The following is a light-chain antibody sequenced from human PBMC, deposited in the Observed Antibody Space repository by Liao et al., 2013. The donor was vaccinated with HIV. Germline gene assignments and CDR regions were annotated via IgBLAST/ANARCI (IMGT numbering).Light chain of an antibody. J-gene: IGLJ1*01. CDR2: QDT. V-gene: IGLV3-1*01. CDR3: QVWDTSSNHYV. CDR1: KLGDRY. Sequence: SYELTQAPSMSVSPGQSATITCSGEKLGDRYVSWYQQKPGQSPVLVIFQDTKRPSGVPGRFSGSNSENTATLTISGTQAMDEADYYCQVWDTSSNHYVFGTGTKVTVL.